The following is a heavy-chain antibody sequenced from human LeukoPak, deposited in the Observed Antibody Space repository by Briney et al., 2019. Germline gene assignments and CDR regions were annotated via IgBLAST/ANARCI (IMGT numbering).Heavy chain of an antibody. Sequence: PGGSLRLSCAASGFTFSSYAMSWVLQAPGKGLEWVSAISGSGGSTYYADSVKGRFTISRDNSKNTLYLQMNSLRAEDTAVYYCAAGYGRRYYFDYWGQGTLVTVSS. CDR1: GFTFSSYA. D-gene: IGHD2-15*01. CDR2: ISGSGGST. V-gene: IGHV3-23*01. J-gene: IGHJ4*02. CDR3: AAGYGRRYYFDY.